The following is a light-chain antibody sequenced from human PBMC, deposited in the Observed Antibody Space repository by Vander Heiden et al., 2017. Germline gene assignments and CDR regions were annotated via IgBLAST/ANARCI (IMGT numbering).Light chain of an antibody. CDR2: KAS. CDR3: QKYNSYPWA. J-gene: IGKJ1*01. Sequence: QMIQSPSTLSASVGDRLTTPCRASQSIGFWVAWYQQKPGKAPNLLIYKASSLQSGVPSRFSGKGSETEFTLTISSLQPDDFATYYCQKYNSYPWAFGQGTKLEIK. CDR1: QSIGFW. V-gene: IGKV1-5*03.